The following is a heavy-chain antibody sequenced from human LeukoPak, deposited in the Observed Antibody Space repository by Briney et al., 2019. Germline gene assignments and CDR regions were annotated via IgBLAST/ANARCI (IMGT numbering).Heavy chain of an antibody. CDR2: IYSGGST. CDR1: GFTVSSNY. V-gene: IGHV3-66*01. CDR3: ARDYWPYYYGSGNWFDP. D-gene: IGHD3-10*01. Sequence: GGSLRLSCAASGFTVSSNYMSWVRQAPGKGLEWVSVIYSGGSTYYADSVKGRFTISRDNSKNTLYLQMNSLRAEDTAVYYCARDYWPYYYGSGNWFDPWGQGTLVTVSS. J-gene: IGHJ5*02.